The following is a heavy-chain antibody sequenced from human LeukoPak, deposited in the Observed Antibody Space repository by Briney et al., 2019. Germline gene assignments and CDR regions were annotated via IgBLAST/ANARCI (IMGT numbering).Heavy chain of an antibody. CDR2: ISYDGSNK. Sequence: PGGSLRLSCAASGFTFSSYAMHWVRQAPGKGLEWVAVISYDGSNKYYADSVKGRFTISRDNSKNTLYLQMNSLRAEDTAVYYCAREPAGIAAAGLDYWGQGTLVTVSS. J-gene: IGHJ4*02. CDR3: AREPAGIAAAGLDY. CDR1: GFTFSSYA. D-gene: IGHD6-13*01. V-gene: IGHV3-30-3*01.